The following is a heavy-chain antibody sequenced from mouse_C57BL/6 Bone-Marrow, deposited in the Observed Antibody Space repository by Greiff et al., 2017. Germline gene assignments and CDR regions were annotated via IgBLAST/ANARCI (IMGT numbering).Heavy chain of an antibody. J-gene: IGHJ3*01. CDR1: GFNIKDDY. CDR3: AQFSYYYGSPAWFAY. V-gene: IGHV14-4*01. Sequence: EVKLLESGAELVRPGASVKLSCTASGFNIKDDYMHWVKQRPEQGLEWIGWIDPENGDTEYASKFQGKATITADTSSNTAYLQLSSLTSEDTAVYYCAQFSYYYGSPAWFAYWGQGTLVTVSA. CDR2: IDPENGDT. D-gene: IGHD1-1*01.